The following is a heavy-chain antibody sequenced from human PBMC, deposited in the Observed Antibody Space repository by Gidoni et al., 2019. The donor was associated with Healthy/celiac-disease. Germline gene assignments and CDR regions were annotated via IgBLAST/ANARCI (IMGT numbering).Heavy chain of an antibody. Sequence: QVQLVESGGGVVQPGRSLRLSCAASGFTLRRYGMHWVRQAPGKGLEWVAVISDDGSNKYYTDSVKGRFTISRDNSKNTLFLQMNSLRAEDTAVYYCAKDRGVAPGDIWGQGTLVTVSS. CDR3: AKDRGVAPGDI. D-gene: IGHD3-10*01. V-gene: IGHV3-30*18. CDR2: ISDDGSNK. J-gene: IGHJ4*02. CDR1: GFTLRRYG.